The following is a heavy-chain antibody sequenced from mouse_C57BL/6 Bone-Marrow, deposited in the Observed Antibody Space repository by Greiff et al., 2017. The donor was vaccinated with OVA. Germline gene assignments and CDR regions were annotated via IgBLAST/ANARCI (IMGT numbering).Heavy chain of an antibody. CDR3: ARDDSNYLYYFDY. CDR1: GYSITSGYY. J-gene: IGHJ2*01. CDR2: ISYDGSN. Sequence: EVHLVESGPGLVKPSQSLSLTCSVTGYSITSGYYWNWIRQFPGNKLEWMGYISYDGSNNYNPSLKNRISITRDTSKNQFFLKLNSVTTEDTATYYCARDDSNYLYYFDYWGQGTTLTVSS. V-gene: IGHV3-6*01. D-gene: IGHD2-5*01.